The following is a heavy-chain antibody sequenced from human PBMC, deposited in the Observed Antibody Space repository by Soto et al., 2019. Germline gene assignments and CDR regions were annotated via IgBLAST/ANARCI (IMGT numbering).Heavy chain of an antibody. V-gene: IGHV4-59*01. Sequence: SETLSLTGTVSGGSISSYYWSWIRQPPGKGLEGMGYIYYSGSTNYNTSLKSRVTISVDTSKNQFSLKLSSVTAADTALYYCAREGGSSWFDYWGQGTRVTVSS. CDR3: AREGGSSWFDY. CDR2: IYYSGST. CDR1: GGSISSYY. D-gene: IGHD6-13*01. J-gene: IGHJ4*02.